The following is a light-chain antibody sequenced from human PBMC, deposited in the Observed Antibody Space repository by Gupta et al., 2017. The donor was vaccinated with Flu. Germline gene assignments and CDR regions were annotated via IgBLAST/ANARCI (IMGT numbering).Light chain of an antibody. CDR2: LNSDGSH. V-gene: IGLV4-69*01. CDR3: QTWGTLWV. J-gene: IGLJ3*02. Sequence: SVKLTCTLSSGHRSYAIAWHQQQPEKGPRYLMKLNSDGSHSKGDGIPDRFSGSSSGAERYLTIASRQSEDEDDYYWQTWGTLWVFGGGTKLTVL. CDR1: SGHRSYA.